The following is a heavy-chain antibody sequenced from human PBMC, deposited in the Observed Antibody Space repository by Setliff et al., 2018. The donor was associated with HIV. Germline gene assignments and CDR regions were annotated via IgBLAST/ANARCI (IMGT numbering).Heavy chain of an antibody. V-gene: IGHV3-48*04. J-gene: IGHJ3*02. CDR2: ISGLGGGTI. CDR1: GFTFDSYS. Sequence: GGSLRLSCATSGFTFDSYSIIWVRQAPGKGLEWVSYISGLGGGTIYYADSVRGRFTISRDNVKNTLYLQMNSLRAEDTAVYYCARDRPRGGGSLDAFDIWGQGTMVTVSS. D-gene: IGHD1-26*01. CDR3: ARDRPRGGGSLDAFDI.